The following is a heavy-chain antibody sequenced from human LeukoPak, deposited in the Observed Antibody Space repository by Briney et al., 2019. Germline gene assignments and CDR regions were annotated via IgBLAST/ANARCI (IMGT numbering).Heavy chain of an antibody. CDR2: IRGSAATT. Sequence: PGRSLRPSCAASGFTFSSYAMSCVRQAAGNWMEWVSSIRGSAATTIYTDSAKAPFPISRDNSKITLYLQMDRLRAEDTGMYYCAKAPNSGGNCYDASDVWGQGTMVTVSS. D-gene: IGHD2-15*01. CDR1: GFTFSSYA. J-gene: IGHJ3*01. CDR3: AKAPNSGGNCYDASDV. V-gene: IGHV3-23*01.